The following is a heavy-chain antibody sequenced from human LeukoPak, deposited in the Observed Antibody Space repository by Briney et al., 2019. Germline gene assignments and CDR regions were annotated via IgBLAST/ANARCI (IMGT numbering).Heavy chain of an antibody. CDR1: GGSINNHY. CDR3: ARHYDSSAYWYYFGY. D-gene: IGHD3-22*01. Sequence: SETLSLTCTVSGGSINNHYWSWIRQPPGKGLEWIGSIFYSGSTGSNPSLKGRVTISVDASKNQFSLKLSSVTAADTAMYFCARHYDSSAYWYYFGYWGQGTLVTVSS. J-gene: IGHJ4*02. CDR2: IFYSGST. V-gene: IGHV4-59*08.